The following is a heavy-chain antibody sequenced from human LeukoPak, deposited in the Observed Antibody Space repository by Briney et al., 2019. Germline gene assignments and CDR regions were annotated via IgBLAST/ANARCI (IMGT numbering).Heavy chain of an antibody. J-gene: IGHJ5*02. Sequence: PSQTLSLTCTVSGGSPSSYYCSWVRQSPGTGLGCIGYIHYTGSTNYTPSLKSRVTISVETSKNQCSLKLKSVTAADKAVYYCARGGYYGSGNDFRFDPWGEGTLVTVSS. CDR1: GGSPSSYY. CDR2: IHYTGST. V-gene: IGHV4-59*01. CDR3: ARGGYYGSGNDFRFDP. D-gene: IGHD3-10*01.